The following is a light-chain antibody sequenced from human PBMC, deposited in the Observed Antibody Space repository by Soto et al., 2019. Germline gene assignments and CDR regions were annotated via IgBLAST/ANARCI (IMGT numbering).Light chain of an antibody. J-gene: IGLJ7*01. CDR2: EVT. CDR3: SSYTSSDTYV. V-gene: IGLV2-18*02. CDR1: SSDVGSYNR. Sequence: QSALTQPPSVSGSPGQSVTISCTGTSSDVGSYNRVSWYQQPPGTAPKLMIYEVTNRPSGVPDRFSGSKSGTTASLTISVLQAEDEADYYCSSYTSSDTYVFGTGTQLTVL.